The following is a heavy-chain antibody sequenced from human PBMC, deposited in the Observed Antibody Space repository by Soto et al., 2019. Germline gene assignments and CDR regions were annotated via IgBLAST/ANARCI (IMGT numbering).Heavy chain of an antibody. V-gene: IGHV1-18*01. CDR2: ISAYNGNT. D-gene: IGHD3-9*01. CDR1: GYTFTSYG. J-gene: IGHJ4*02. Sequence: ASVKVSCKASGYTFTSYGISWVRQAPGQGLEWMGWISAYNGNTNYAQKLQGRVTMTTDTSTSTAYMELRSLRSDDTAVYYCAREDGYYDILTGYRPPDYWGQGTLVTVSS. CDR3: AREDGYYDILTGYRPPDY.